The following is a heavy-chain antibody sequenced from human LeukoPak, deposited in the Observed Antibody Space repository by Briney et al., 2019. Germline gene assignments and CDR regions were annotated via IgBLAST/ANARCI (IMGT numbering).Heavy chain of an antibody. J-gene: IGHJ4*02. CDR3: ARGIHFRHLWHVRE. Sequence: QPGGSVRLSCIASGFTFNIYSMRWARHAPGKGLEWVVFLSFVGDEKHYADSVKGRFTNSRDNSENTLHLDMYNLRHDDTAIYYCARGIHFRHLWHVREWGQGTLLTVSS. CDR2: LSFVGDEK. D-gene: IGHD1-26*01. CDR1: GFTFNIYS. V-gene: IGHV3-30-3*01.